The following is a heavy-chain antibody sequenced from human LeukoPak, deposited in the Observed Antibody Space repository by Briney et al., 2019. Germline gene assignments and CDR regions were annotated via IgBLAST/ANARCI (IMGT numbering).Heavy chain of an antibody. CDR2: IYYSGST. D-gene: IGHD3-10*01. V-gene: IGHV4-31*03. J-gene: IGHJ4*02. CDR3: ESMVRGVTDY. CDR1: GGSISSGGYY. Sequence: SQTLSLTCTVSGGSISSGGYYWSWIRQHPGKGPEWIGYIYYSGSTYYNPSLKSRVTISVDTSKNQFSLKLSSVTAADTAVYYCESMVRGVTDYWGQGTLVTVSS.